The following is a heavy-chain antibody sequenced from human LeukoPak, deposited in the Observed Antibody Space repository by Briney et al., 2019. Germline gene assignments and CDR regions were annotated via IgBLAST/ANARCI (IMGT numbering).Heavy chain of an antibody. CDR2: IKKDGSEK. D-gene: IGHD1-26*01. CDR1: GFTFSSYF. Sequence: GGSLRLSCAASGFTFSSYFMSWVRQAPGKGLEWVANIKKDGSEKYYVDSVKGRFTISRDNAKNSLYLQMNSLRAEDTAVYYCARGSAVVGATLDYWGQGTLVTVSS. CDR3: ARGSAVVGATLDY. J-gene: IGHJ4*02. V-gene: IGHV3-7*01.